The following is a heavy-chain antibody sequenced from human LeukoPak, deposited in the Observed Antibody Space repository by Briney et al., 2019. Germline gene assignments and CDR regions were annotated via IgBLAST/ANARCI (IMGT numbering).Heavy chain of an antibody. J-gene: IGHJ6*03. V-gene: IGHV1-8*01. CDR1: GYTFTSYD. Sequence: ASVKVSCKASGYTFTSYDINWVRQATGQGLEWMGWMNPNSGNTGYAQKFQGRVTMTRSTSISTAYMELSSLRSEDTAVYYCARSTRVRGSNYYYYMDVWGKGTTVTISS. D-gene: IGHD3-10*02. CDR3: ARSTRVRGSNYYYYMDV. CDR2: MNPNSGNT.